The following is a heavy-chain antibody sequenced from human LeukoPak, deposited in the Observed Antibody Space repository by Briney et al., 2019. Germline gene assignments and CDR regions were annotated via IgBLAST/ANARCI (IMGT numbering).Heavy chain of an antibody. CDR2: IYYSGST. CDR3: ARYSMELDYYYYYYMDV. D-gene: IGHD4/OR15-4a*01. CDR1: GGSISSYY. V-gene: IGHV4-59*01. Sequence: PSETLSLTCTVSGGSISSYYWSWTRQPPGKGLEWIGYIYYSGSTNYNPSLKSRVTISVDTSKNQFSLKLSSVTAADTAVYYCARYSMELDYYYYYYMDVWGKGTTVTVSS. J-gene: IGHJ6*03.